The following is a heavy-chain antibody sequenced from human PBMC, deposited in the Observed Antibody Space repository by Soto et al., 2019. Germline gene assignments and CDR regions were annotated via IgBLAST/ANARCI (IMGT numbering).Heavy chain of an antibody. J-gene: IGHJ4*02. Sequence: QVQLQESGPGLVKPSQTLSLTCTVSGGSISSGGYYWSWIRQHPGTGLEWIGYIYYSGSTYYNPSLKSRVTISVDTSKKQFSLKLSSVTSADTAVYYCARSGPYYDLWSGSIVVGPSTSRGKYYFDYWGQGTLVTVSS. V-gene: IGHV4-31*03. D-gene: IGHD3-3*01. CDR3: ARSGPYYDLWSGSIVVGPSTSRGKYYFDY. CDR1: GGSISSGGYY. CDR2: IYYSGST.